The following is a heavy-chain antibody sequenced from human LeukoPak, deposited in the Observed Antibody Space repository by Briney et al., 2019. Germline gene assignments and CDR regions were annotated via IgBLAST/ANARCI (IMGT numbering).Heavy chain of an antibody. Sequence: HSGGSLRLSCAASAFTFSSYGMSWVRQAPGKGLEWVSAISGSGGSTYYADSVKGRFTISRDNSKNTLYLQMNSLRAEDTAVYYCAKGWELLHEYFQHWGQGTLVTVSS. V-gene: IGHV3-23*01. CDR2: ISGSGGST. CDR3: AKGWELLHEYFQH. J-gene: IGHJ1*01. D-gene: IGHD1-26*01. CDR1: AFTFSSYG.